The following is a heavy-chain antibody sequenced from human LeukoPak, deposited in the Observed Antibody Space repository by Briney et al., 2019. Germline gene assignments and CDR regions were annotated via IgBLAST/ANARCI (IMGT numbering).Heavy chain of an antibody. D-gene: IGHD3-22*01. CDR2: IYTSGST. V-gene: IGHV4-4*07. J-gene: IGHJ5*02. CDR1: RGSISSYY. Sequence: PSETLSLTCTVSRGSISSYYWSWIRQPAGKGLEWIGRIYTSGSTNYNPSLKSRVTISVDKSKNQFSLKLSSVTAADTAMYYCARAPSPYYDSTPGGFDPWGQGTLVTVSS. CDR3: ARAPSPYYDSTPGGFDP.